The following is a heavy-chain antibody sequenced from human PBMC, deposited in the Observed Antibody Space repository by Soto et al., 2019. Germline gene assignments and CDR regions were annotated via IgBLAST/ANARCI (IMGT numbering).Heavy chain of an antibody. CDR3: VRGEWERRPFDA. CDR2: IHSAGTT. CDR1: GDSISGHY. V-gene: IGHV4-59*08. D-gene: IGHD1-1*01. J-gene: IGHJ5*02. Sequence: QVQLRESGPGLVTPSETLSVTCTVSGDSISGHYWSWIRQPPGKGLEWIGYIHSAGTTNYNASLKSRVTLSLDTSKNVCSMRLTSVTAAATAVYYWVRGEWERRPFDAWGQGTLVTVSS.